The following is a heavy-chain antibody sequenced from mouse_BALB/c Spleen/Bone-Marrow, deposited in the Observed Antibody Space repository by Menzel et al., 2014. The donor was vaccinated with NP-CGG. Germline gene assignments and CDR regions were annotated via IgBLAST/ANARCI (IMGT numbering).Heavy chain of an antibody. J-gene: IGHJ2*01. Sequence: QVQLQQSGAELVRPGSSVKISCKASGHAFSSYWMNWVKQRPGQGLEWIGQIYPGDGDTNYSGKFKGKATLTADESSSTAYMRLSSLTSEDSAVYFCAFGNYDFDYWGQGTTLTVSS. V-gene: IGHV1-80*01. CDR3: AFGNYDFDY. D-gene: IGHD2-1*01. CDR1: GHAFSSYW. CDR2: IYPGDGDT.